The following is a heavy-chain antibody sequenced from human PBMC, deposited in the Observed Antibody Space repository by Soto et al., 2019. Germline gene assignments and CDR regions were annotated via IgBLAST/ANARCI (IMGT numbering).Heavy chain of an antibody. J-gene: IGHJ4*02. CDR2: ISYDGSNK. CDR1: GFTFSSYA. V-gene: IGHV3-30-3*01. D-gene: IGHD6-13*01. Sequence: QVQLVESGGGVVQPGRSLRLSCAASGFTFSSYAMHWVRQAPGKGLEWVAVISYDGSNKYYADSVKGRFTISRDNSKKTQYLQMNSLTAEDTAVYYCARDLRTSRYSSSWSGDYWGQGTLVTVSS. CDR3: ARDLRTSRYSSSWSGDY.